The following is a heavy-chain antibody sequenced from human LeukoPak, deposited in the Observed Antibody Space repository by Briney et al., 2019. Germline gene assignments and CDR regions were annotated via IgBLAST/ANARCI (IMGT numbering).Heavy chain of an antibody. CDR3: ARVGVPAPKRRYYYYMDV. J-gene: IGHJ6*03. V-gene: IGHV4-34*01. Sequence: SETLSLTCAVYGGSFSGYYWSWIRQPPGKGLEWIGEINHSGSTYYNPSLKSRVTISVDTSKNQFSLKLSSVTAADTAVYYCARVGVPAPKRRYYYYMDVWGPGILVTVSS. CDR1: GGSFSGYY. CDR2: INHSGST. D-gene: IGHD2-2*01.